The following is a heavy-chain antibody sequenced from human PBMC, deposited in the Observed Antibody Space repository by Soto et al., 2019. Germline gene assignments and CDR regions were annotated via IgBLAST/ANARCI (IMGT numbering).Heavy chain of an antibody. J-gene: IGHJ1*01. V-gene: IGHV3-23*01. Sequence: GGSLRLSCAASGFTFSSYAMSWVRQAPGKGLEWVSAISGSGGSTYYADSVKGRFTISRDKSKNTLYLQMNSLRAEDTGVYYCAKGIAVVAEYFQHWGQGNLVHVSS. CDR2: ISGSGGST. CDR3: AKGIAVVAEYFQH. D-gene: IGHD6-19*01. CDR1: GFTFSSYA.